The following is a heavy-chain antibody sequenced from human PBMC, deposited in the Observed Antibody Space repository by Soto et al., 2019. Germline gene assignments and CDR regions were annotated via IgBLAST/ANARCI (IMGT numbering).Heavy chain of an antibody. CDR1: GFTFSSYG. V-gene: IGHV3-30*18. CDR3: AKDRDTFGSVYYFDY. D-gene: IGHD5-18*01. CDR2: ISYDGGNK. J-gene: IGHJ4*02. Sequence: GGSLRLSCAASGFTFSSYGLHWVRQAPGKGLEWVAVISYDGGNKYYGDSVKGRFTISRDNSKNTLYLQMNSLRAEDTAVYYCAKDRDTFGSVYYFDYWGQGTLGTVSS.